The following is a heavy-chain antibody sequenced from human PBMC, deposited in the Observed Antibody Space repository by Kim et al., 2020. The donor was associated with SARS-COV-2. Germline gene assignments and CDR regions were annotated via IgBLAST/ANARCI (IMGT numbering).Heavy chain of an antibody. Sequence: SVKARFTSSRDDSKSTAYMQMNSLKTEDTAVYYCTRSPGYSSSFWDAFDIWGQGTMVTVSS. D-gene: IGHD6-13*01. CDR3: TRSPGYSSSFWDAFDI. J-gene: IGHJ3*02. V-gene: IGHV3-73*01.